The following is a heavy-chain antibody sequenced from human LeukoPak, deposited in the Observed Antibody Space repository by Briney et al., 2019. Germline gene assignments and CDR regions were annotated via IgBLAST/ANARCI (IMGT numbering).Heavy chain of an antibody. Sequence: GGSLRLSCAATGFTFSRYGMHWVRQAPGKGLEWVAVISYDGNSKYYADSVKGRFTISRDNSKNTLYLQMNSLRAEDTAVYYCAREKDNWDDAFDIWGQGTMVTVSS. CDR1: GFTFSRYG. V-gene: IGHV3-30*03. CDR2: ISYDGNSK. D-gene: IGHD1-1*01. CDR3: AREKDNWDDAFDI. J-gene: IGHJ3*02.